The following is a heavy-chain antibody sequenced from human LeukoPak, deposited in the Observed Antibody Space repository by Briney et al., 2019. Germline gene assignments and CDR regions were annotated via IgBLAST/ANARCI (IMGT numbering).Heavy chain of an antibody. CDR3: ARLGCSSTSCYGEFDY. V-gene: IGHV5-51*01. CDR1: GYSFTSYW. D-gene: IGHD2-2*01. CDR2: IYPGDSDT. Sequence: GESLKISCKGSGYSFTSYWIGWVRQMPGKGLEWMGIIYPGDSDTRYSPSFQGQVTISADKSNSTAYLQWSSLKASDTAMYYCARLGCSSTSCYGEFDYWGQGTLVTVSS. J-gene: IGHJ4*02.